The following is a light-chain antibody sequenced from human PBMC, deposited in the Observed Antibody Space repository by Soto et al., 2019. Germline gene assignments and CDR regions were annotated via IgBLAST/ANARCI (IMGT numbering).Light chain of an antibody. J-gene: IGLJ1*01. V-gene: IGLV2-14*01. Sequence: QSALTQPASVSGSPGQSITFSCTGTSSDVGHYNFVSWYQQHPGKAPKVMIYDVNNRPSGVSNRFSGSKSCNTASLTISGLQAEDEAEYYCSSYTTSRTYVFGAGTKVTVL. CDR3: SSYTTSRTYV. CDR1: SSDVGHYNF. CDR2: DVN.